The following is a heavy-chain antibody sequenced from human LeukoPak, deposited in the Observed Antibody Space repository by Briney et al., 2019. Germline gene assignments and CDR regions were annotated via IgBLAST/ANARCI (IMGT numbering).Heavy chain of an antibody. V-gene: IGHV4-59*08. CDR1: GGSISSYY. J-gene: IGHJ4*02. D-gene: IGHD5-18*01. CDR2: IYYSGST. CDR3: ARRSGYSLDY. Sequence: SETLSLTCTVSGGSISSYYWSWIRQPPGKGLEWIGYIYYSGSTNYNPSLKSRVTISIDTSKNHFSLKLSSVTAADTAVYYCARRSGYSLDYWGQGTLVTVSS.